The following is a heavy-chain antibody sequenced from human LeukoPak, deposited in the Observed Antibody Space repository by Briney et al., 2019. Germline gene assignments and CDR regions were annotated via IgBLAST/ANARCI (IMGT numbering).Heavy chain of an antibody. J-gene: IGHJ4*02. CDR2: IKTKTDGGTT. V-gene: IGHV3-15*01. Sequence: GGSLRLSCAASVFPFSNAWMNWVRQAPGKGLEWVGRIKTKTDGGTTDYAASVKGRFTISRDDSKNTLYLQMNSLKTDDTAVYYCATDRPWRGVYWGQGTLVTVSS. CDR3: ATDRPWRGVY. D-gene: IGHD3-10*01. CDR1: VFPFSNAW.